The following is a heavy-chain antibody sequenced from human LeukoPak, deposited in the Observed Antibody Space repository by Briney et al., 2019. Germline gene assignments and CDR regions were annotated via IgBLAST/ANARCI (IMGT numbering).Heavy chain of an antibody. V-gene: IGHV1-2*02. Sequence: ASVKVSCKASGNTLTGYYMHWVRQAPGQGLEWMGWINPNSGGTNYAQKFQGRVTMTRDTSISTAYMELSRLRSDDTAVYYCARGQAARDPSFFDYWGQGTLVTVSS. CDR1: GNTLTGYY. CDR2: INPNSGGT. D-gene: IGHD6-6*01. J-gene: IGHJ4*02. CDR3: ARGQAARDPSFFDY.